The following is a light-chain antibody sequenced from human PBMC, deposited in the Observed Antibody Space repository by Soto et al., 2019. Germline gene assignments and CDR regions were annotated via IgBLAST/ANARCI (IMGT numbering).Light chain of an antibody. V-gene: IGKV3-20*01. CDR3: QQSHRTPWT. Sequence: EIVLTQSPGTLSLSPGERVTLSCRASQNVYINSLAWYQQKPGQTPRLLIYGASTRAAAVPDRFSGSGSGTDFALSIDGLEPEDFATYYCQQSHRTPWTFGQGTKVEIK. CDR2: GAS. CDR1: QNVYINS. J-gene: IGKJ1*01.